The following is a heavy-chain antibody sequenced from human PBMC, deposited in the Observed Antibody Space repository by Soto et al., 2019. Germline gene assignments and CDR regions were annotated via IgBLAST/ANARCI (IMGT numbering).Heavy chain of an antibody. J-gene: IGHJ4*02. CDR3: ARGPRRITIFGVVMRYYFDY. CDR1: GDSINNTYW. CDR2: IYHTGGR. Sequence: PSETLSLTCFVSGDSINNTYWWSWVRQAPEKGLEWIGEIYHTGGRSYMPSLRGRVTISVDTSKNQFSLKLSSVTAADTAVYYCARGPRRITIFGVVMRYYFDYWGQGTLVTVSS. D-gene: IGHD3-3*01. V-gene: IGHV4-4*02.